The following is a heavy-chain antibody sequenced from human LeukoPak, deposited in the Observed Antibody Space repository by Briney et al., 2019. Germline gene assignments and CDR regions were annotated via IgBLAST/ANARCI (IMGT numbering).Heavy chain of an antibody. CDR2: IWYDGSNK. D-gene: IGHD1-26*01. J-gene: IGHJ4*02. CDR1: GFTFSSYG. Sequence: GGSLRLSCAASGFTFSSYGMHWVRQAPGKGLEWVAVIWYDGSNKYYADSVKGRFTISGDNSKNTLYLQMNSLRAEDTAVYYCAREHIVGATRLSDYWGQGTLVTVSS. CDR3: AREHIVGATRLSDY. V-gene: IGHV3-33*01.